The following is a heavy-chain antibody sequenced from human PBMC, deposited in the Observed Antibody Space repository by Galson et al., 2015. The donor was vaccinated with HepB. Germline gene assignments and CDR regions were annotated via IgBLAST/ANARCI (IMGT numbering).Heavy chain of an antibody. CDR2: INHSGST. CDR1: GGSFSGYY. CDR3: ARARITIFGVGTDAFDI. V-gene: IGHV4-34*01. J-gene: IGHJ3*02. D-gene: IGHD3-3*01. Sequence: ETLSLTCAVYGGSFSGYYWSWIRQPPGKGLEWIGEINHSGSTNYNPSLKSRVTISVDTSKSQFSLKLSSVTAADTAVYCCARARITIFGVGTDAFDIWGQGTMVTVSS.